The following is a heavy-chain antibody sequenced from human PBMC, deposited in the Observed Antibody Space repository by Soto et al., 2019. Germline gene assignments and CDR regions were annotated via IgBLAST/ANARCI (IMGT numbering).Heavy chain of an antibody. CDR1: GYSFASYW. D-gene: IGHD6-13*01. V-gene: IGHV5-51*01. Sequence: GESMKISCTGSGYSFASYWIGWVRQVPGKGLEWVGIIYPGDSDTRYSPSFQGQVTISADTSIRTAYLQWSSLKASDAAMYYCARQDYSDSPRDYWGQGTLVTVSS. CDR2: IYPGDSDT. J-gene: IGHJ4*02. CDR3: ARQDYSDSPRDY.